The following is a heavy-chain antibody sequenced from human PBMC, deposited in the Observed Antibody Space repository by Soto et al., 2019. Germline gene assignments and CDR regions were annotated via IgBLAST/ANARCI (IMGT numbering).Heavy chain of an antibody. CDR1: GDSISSISAA. Sequence: SQTLSLTCAISGDSISSISAALHWISHSPSRGLEWLGRTYYRSKWYNDYALSVKSRIIIKPDTSKNQFSLQLNSVTPEDTAVYYCARGSYYSGWFWRQGTLVTVSS. D-gene: IGHD6-19*01. V-gene: IGHV6-1*01. J-gene: IGHJ4*02. CDR2: TYYRSKWYN. CDR3: ARGSYYSGWF.